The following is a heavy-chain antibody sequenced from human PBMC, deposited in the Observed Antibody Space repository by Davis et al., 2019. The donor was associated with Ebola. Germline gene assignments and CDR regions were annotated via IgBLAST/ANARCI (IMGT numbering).Heavy chain of an antibody. CDR3: AKTCVPVAETGDAFDV. V-gene: IGHV3-30*18. Sequence: PGGSLRLSCAASGLTFSNYGMHWVRQAPGKGLEWVAVISNNDGRDKYYAESVKGRFTISRDNSKNTLYLQINSLRPEDTAVYYCAKTCVPVAETGDAFDVWGQGTMVTVSS. D-gene: IGHD6-19*01. CDR2: ISNNDGRDK. CDR1: GLTFSNYG. J-gene: IGHJ3*01.